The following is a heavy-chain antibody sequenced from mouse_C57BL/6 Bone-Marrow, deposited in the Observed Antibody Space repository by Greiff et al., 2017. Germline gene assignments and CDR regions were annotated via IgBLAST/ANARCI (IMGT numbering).Heavy chain of an antibody. D-gene: IGHD1-1*01. J-gene: IGHJ4*01. CDR3: ARDPYYGSSLYAMDY. Sequence: EVQGVESGGGLVKPGGSLKLSCAASGFTFSDYGMHWVRQAPEKGLEWVAYISSGSSTIYYADTVKGRFTISRDNAKNTLFLQMTSLRSEDTAMYYCARDPYYGSSLYAMDYWGQGTSVTVSS. CDR2: ISSGSSTI. CDR1: GFTFSDYG. V-gene: IGHV5-17*01.